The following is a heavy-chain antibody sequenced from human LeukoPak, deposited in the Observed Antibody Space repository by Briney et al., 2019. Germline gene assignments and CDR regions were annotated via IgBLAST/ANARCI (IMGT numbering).Heavy chain of an antibody. V-gene: IGHV1-18*04. Sequence: GASVKVSCKASGYTFTSYYMHWVRQAPGQGLEWMGWISAYNGNTNYAQKLQGRVTVTTDTSTSTAYMELRSLRSDDTAVYYCARGRTHRYYYDSSGYYGGAFDIWGQGTMVTVSS. CDR1: GYTFTSYY. CDR2: ISAYNGNT. J-gene: IGHJ3*02. CDR3: ARGRTHRYYYDSSGYYGGAFDI. D-gene: IGHD3-22*01.